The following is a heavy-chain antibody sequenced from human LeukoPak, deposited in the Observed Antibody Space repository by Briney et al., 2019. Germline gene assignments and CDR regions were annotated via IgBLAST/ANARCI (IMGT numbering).Heavy chain of an antibody. J-gene: IGHJ4*02. V-gene: IGHV1-69*06. CDR3: ARGMQGELSFFPFDH. CDR2: IIPMFGTA. D-gene: IGHD3-16*02. CDR1: GGTFKTFA. Sequence: SMKVSCKASGGTFKTFAISWVRQGPGQGLEWMGGIIPMFGTADYAQKFQGRVTITADTSTSTVFMELTSLQSEDTAVYYCARGMQGELSFFPFDHWGQGALVTVSS.